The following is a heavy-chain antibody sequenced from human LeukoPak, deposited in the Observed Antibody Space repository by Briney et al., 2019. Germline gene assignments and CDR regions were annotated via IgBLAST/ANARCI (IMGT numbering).Heavy chain of an antibody. D-gene: IGHD6-19*01. Sequence: ASVKVSFNSSAYTFTICDHNWTWQAPGQGLEWMGLVNPDSGHTAYAQKFRGRVTITRSTSMNTAYLDLTSLRSDDTAVYYCAGGQPWLAAFDYWGQGTLVTVSS. CDR2: VNPDSGHT. V-gene: IGHV1-8*03. J-gene: IGHJ4*02. CDR3: AGGQPWLAAFDY. CDR1: AYTFTICD.